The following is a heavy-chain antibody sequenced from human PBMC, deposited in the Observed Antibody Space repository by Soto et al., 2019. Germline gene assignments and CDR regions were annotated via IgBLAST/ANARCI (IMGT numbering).Heavy chain of an antibody. D-gene: IGHD2-15*01. J-gene: IGHJ5*02. Sequence: SETLSLTCSVSGGSISSRSYYWGWIRQPPGKGLEWIGSIYYSGSTYYNPSLKGRVTISVDTSKNQFSLKLSSVTAADTAVYYCARHVIVVVAATHRWFDPWGQGTLVTVSS. CDR3: ARHVIVVVAATHRWFDP. CDR1: GGSISSRSYY. CDR2: IYYSGST. V-gene: IGHV4-39*01.